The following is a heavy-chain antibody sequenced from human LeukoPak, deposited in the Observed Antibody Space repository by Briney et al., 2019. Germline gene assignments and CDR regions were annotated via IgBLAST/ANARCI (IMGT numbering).Heavy chain of an antibody. Sequence: GGSLRLSCAASGFTFSDYYMSWIRQAPGKGLVWVSRINSDGTSTNYADSVKGRFTISRDNAKNTLHLQMNSLRAEDTAVYYCARGARGSGTASDYWGQRTLVTVSS. CDR1: GFTFSDYY. CDR3: ARGARGSGTASDY. D-gene: IGHD3-10*01. V-gene: IGHV3-74*01. CDR2: INSDGTST. J-gene: IGHJ4*02.